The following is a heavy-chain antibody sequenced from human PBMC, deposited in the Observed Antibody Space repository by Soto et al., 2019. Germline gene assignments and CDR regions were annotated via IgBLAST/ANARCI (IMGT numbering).Heavy chain of an antibody. CDR1: GGSINSYW. CDR3: ARDIASYAYGEGY. V-gene: IGHV4-4*07. D-gene: IGHD2-21*01. J-gene: IGHJ4*02. Sequence: SETLSLTCTVSGGSINSYWWSWIRQPAGKGLEWIGRVYSSGTIDYNPSLNSRATMSVETSKNQFSLKLSSVTAADTAVYYCARDIASYAYGEGYWGQGIQVTVSS. CDR2: VYSSGTI.